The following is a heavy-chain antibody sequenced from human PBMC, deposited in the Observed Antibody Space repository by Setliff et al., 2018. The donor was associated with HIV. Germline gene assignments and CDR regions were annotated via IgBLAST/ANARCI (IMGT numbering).Heavy chain of an antibody. J-gene: IGHJ2*01. CDR3: ARDPALTYSGYVYWYFDL. V-gene: IGHV1-2*02. D-gene: IGHD5-12*01. CDR2: INPSSGGT. CDR1: GYSFAAYY. Sequence: ASVKVSCKAAGYSFAAYYIHWVRQAPGQGLEWMGWINPSSGGTNYAQKFQGRVTLTRDTSISTANMELSGLRSDDTAVYYCARDPALTYSGYVYWYFDLWGRGTLVTVSS.